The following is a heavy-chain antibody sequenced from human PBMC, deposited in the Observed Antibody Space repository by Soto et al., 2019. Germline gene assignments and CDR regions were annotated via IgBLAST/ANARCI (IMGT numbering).Heavy chain of an antibody. CDR3: AKVSALVQLWLHFDY. J-gene: IGHJ4*02. D-gene: IGHD5-18*01. V-gene: IGHV3-30*18. CDR1: GFTFSSYG. CDR2: ILYDGSNK. Sequence: GGSLRLSCAASGFTFSSYGMHWVRQAPGKGLEWVAVILYDGSNKYYADSVKGRFTISRDNSMNTLYLQMNSLRAEDTAVYYCAKVSALVQLWLHFDYWGQGTLVTVSS.